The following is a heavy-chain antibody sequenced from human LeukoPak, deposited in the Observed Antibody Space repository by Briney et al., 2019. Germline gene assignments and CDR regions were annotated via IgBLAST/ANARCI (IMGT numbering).Heavy chain of an antibody. J-gene: IGHJ3*02. CDR3: ARESRSYYFGSGTYDAFDI. D-gene: IGHD3-10*01. CDR2: IYSGGNT. Sequence: PGGSLRLSCAASGFSVSNNYISWVRQAPWKGLEWVSLIYSGGNTYYADSLKDRFTISRDTSMDTVFLQIASLRAGDTAVYYCARESRSYYFGSGTYDAFDIWGQGTMVTVSS. CDR1: GFSVSNNY. V-gene: IGHV3-66*01.